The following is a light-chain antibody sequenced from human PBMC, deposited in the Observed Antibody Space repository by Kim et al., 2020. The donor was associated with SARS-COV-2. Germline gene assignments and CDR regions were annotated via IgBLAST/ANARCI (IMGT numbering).Light chain of an antibody. J-gene: IGKJ2*01. CDR3: QQRSNWST. V-gene: IGKV3-11*01. Sequence: LSLSPGESATLSCRASQSVSSYLAWYQQQPGQAPRLLIYDASNRATGIPARFSGSGSGTDFTLTISSLEPEDFAVYYCQQRSNWSTFGQWTKLGI. CDR1: QSVSSY. CDR2: DAS.